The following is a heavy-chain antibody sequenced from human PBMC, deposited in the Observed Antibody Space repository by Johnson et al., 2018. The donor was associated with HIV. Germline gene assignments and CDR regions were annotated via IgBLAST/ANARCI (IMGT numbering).Heavy chain of an antibody. D-gene: IGHD2-8*01. V-gene: IGHV3-30*04. CDR2: ISYDGSTE. J-gene: IGHJ3*02. Sequence: QVQLVESGGGVVQPGRSLRLSCAASGFTFSTYAMHWVRQAPGKGLEWVAVISYDGSTEYYADSVKGRFTISRDNSKNTLYLQMNSLRAEDTAVYYCARDNIVLMVGGAFDIWGQGTMVTIYS. CDR3: ARDNIVLMVGGAFDI. CDR1: GFTFSTYA.